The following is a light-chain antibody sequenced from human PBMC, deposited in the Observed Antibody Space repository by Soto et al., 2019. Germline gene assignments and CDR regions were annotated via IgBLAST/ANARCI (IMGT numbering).Light chain of an antibody. CDR1: SSDVGGYNY. CDR3: SSYAGSNLV. V-gene: IGLV2-8*01. J-gene: IGLJ2*01. CDR2: EVS. Sequence: QSALTQPPSASGSPGQSVTISCTGTSSDVGGYNYVSWYQQHPGKAPKLMIYEVSKRPSGVPDRFSGSKSGNTASLTVSGLQAEEEADYYCSSYAGSNLVFGGGTKVTVL.